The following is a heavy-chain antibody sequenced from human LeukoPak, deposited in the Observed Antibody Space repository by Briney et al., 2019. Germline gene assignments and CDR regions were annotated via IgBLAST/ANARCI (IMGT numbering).Heavy chain of an antibody. CDR2: TSGSGGST. V-gene: IGHV3-23*01. CDR3: ASPMGATDAFDI. Sequence: GESLRLSCAASGFTFSSYAMSWVRQAPGKGLEWVSATSGSGGSTYYADSVKGRFTISRDNSKNTLYLQMNSLRAEDTAVYYCASPMGATDAFDIWGQGTMVTVSS. D-gene: IGHD1-26*01. CDR1: GFTFSSYA. J-gene: IGHJ3*02.